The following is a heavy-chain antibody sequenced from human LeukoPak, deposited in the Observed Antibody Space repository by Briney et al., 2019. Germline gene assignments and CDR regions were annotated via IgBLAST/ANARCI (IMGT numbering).Heavy chain of an antibody. CDR3: ARASDYGDPYHYYYYMDV. CDR2: ISSSGSTI. Sequence: GGSLRLFCAASGFTFSDYYMSWIRQAPGKGLEWVSYISSSGSTIYYADSVKGRFTISRDNAKNSLYLQMNSLRAEDTAVYYCARASDYGDPYHYYYYMDVWGKGTTVTISS. CDR1: GFTFSDYY. J-gene: IGHJ6*03. V-gene: IGHV3-11*01. D-gene: IGHD4-17*01.